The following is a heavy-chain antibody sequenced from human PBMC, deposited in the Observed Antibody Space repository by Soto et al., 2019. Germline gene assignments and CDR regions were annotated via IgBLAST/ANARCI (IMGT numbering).Heavy chain of an antibody. CDR1: GYTFTSYA. D-gene: IGHD6-19*01. CDR3: ARDRGGWAFDI. Sequence: QVQLVQSGAEVKKPGASVKVSCKASGYTFTSYAMHWVRQAPGQRLEWMGWINAGNGNTKYSQKFQGRVTITRDTYASTAYMELSSLRSEDTAVYYCARDRGGWAFDIWGQGTMVTVSS. J-gene: IGHJ3*02. CDR2: INAGNGNT. V-gene: IGHV1-3*01.